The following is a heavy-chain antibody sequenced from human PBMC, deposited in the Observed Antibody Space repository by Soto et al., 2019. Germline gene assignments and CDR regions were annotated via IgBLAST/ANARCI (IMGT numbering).Heavy chain of an antibody. D-gene: IGHD6-13*01. CDR2: IYWDDDK. V-gene: IGHV2-5*02. CDR1: GFSLSTSGMG. J-gene: IGHJ4*02. CDR3: AHYSSTSSFDY. Sequence: ESGATLVNPAQTFTLACTFSGFSLSTSGMGVGWIRQPPGKALEWLALIYWDDDKRYSPSLKSRLTITKDTSKNQVVLTMTNMDPVDTATYYCAHYSSTSSFDYWGQGTLVTVSS.